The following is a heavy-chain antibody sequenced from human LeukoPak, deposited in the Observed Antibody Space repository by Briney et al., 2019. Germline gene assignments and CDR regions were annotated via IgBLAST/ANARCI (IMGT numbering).Heavy chain of an antibody. J-gene: IGHJ6*03. D-gene: IGHD1-26*01. CDR1: GDSISDDY. CDR3: ARSQGAYYYYYYMDV. V-gene: IGHV4-59*12. Sequence: SETLSLTCSVSGDSISDDYWSWIRQSPGRGLECIAYVYGSGGTSYNPSLGNRVTISVDTSKNQFSLKLSSVTAADTAVYYCARSQGAYYYYYYMDVWGKGTTVTVSS. CDR2: VYGSGGT.